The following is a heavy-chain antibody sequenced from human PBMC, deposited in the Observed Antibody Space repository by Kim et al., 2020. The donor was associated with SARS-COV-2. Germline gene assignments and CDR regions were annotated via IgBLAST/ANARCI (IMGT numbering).Heavy chain of an antibody. Sequence: GGSLILSCAASGFTFSSYGMHWVRQAPGKGLEWVAVISYDGSNKYYADSVKGRFTTSRDNSKNTLYLQMNSLRAEDTAVYYCARGRITMVRGARYNWFDP. D-gene: IGHD3-10*01. J-gene: IGHJ5*02. V-gene: IGHV3-33*05. CDR3: ARGRITMVRGARYNWFDP. CDR1: GFTFSSYG. CDR2: ISYDGSNK.